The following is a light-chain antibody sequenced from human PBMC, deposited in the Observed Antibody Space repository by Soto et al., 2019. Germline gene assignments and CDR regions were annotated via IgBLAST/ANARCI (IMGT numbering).Light chain of an antibody. Sequence: SYELTQPPSVSVSPGQTARITCSGDALPKQYAYWYQQKPGQAPVLVIYKDSERPSGIPERFSGSSSGTTVTLTISGVQAEDEADYYSQSADSSGTPVVFGGGTKVTVL. CDR3: QSADSSGTPVV. J-gene: IGLJ2*01. V-gene: IGLV3-25*03. CDR1: ALPKQY. CDR2: KDS.